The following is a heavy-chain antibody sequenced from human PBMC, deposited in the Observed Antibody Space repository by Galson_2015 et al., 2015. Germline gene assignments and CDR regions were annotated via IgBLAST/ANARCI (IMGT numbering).Heavy chain of an antibody. V-gene: IGHV3-23*01. CDR1: GFTFSSYA. Sequence: SLRLSCAASGFTFSSYAMSWVRQAPGKGLEWASAISGSGGSTYYAGSVKGRFTISRDNSKNTLYLQMNSLRAEDTAVYYCAKEGCSSTSCYSDYWGQGTLVTVSS. CDR3: AKEGCSSTSCYSDY. D-gene: IGHD2-2*01. CDR2: ISGSGGST. J-gene: IGHJ4*02.